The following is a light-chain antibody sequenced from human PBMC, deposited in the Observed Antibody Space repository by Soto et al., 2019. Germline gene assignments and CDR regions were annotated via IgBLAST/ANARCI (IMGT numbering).Light chain of an antibody. CDR1: QSISSW. CDR2: KGS. J-gene: IGKJ2*01. CDR3: QQDNSYSRYT. V-gene: IGKV1-5*03. Sequence: DIQMTQSPSTLSASVGDRVTITCRASQSISSWLAWYQQKPGKAPKLLIYKGSSLESGVPSRFSGSGSGTEFTLTISSLQPDDFATYYCQQDNSYSRYTFGQGTKLEIK.